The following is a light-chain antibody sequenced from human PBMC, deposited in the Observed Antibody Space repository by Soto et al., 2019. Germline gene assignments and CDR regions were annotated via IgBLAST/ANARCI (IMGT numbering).Light chain of an antibody. V-gene: IGLV2-23*01. J-gene: IGLJ1*01. CDR3: CSYATSDTYV. CDR2: EGT. CDR1: SSDVGSYNL. Sequence: QSALTQPASVSGSPGQSITISCTGTSSDVGSYNLVSWYQQHPGKAPKLMIYEGTKRPPGVSNRFSASKSGNTASLTISGLQAEDEADYYCCSYATSDTYVFGTGTKLTVL.